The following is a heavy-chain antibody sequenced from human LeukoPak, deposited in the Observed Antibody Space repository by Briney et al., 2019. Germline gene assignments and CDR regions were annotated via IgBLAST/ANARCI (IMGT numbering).Heavy chain of an antibody. CDR3: ARGMSPDIVVVPAAWDYYYYYGMDV. CDR1: GYTFTSYD. D-gene: IGHD2-2*01. Sequence: GASVKVSCKASGYTFTSYDINWVRQATGQGPEWMGWMNPNSGNTGYAQKFQGRVTMTRNTSISTAYMELSSLRSEDTAVYYCARGMSPDIVVVPAAWDYYYYYGMDVWGQGTTVTVSS. J-gene: IGHJ6*02. CDR2: MNPNSGNT. V-gene: IGHV1-8*01.